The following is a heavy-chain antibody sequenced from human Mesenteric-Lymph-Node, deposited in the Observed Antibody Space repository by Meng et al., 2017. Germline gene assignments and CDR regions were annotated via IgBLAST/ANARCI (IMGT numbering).Heavy chain of an antibody. CDR1: GYSFTSYA. D-gene: IGHD6-19*01. V-gene: IGHV7-4-1*02. CDR3: ARAPLFNSGWSDGYFQH. J-gene: IGHJ1*01. CDR2: INTNTGNP. Sequence: QVQLVQSGSELKKPGASVKVSCKASGYSFTSYAMHWVRQTPGQGLEWMGWINTNTGNPTYAQGFTGRFVFSLDTSVNTAYLQISSLKAEDTAMYYCARAPLFNSGWSDGYFQHWGQGTLVTVSS.